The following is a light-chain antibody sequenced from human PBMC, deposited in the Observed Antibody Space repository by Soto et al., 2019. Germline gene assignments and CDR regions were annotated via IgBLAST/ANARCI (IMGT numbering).Light chain of an antibody. J-gene: IGKJ1*01. CDR2: GAS. V-gene: IGKV3-20*01. CDR1: QSTIY. CDR3: HQYAGSPWT. Sequence: EIVLTQSPGTLSLSPGERATLSCRASQSTIYLAWYQQKPGQTPRLLIYGASNRATGIPDRFSGSESGTDFTLTISRLEPEDFAVYYCHQYAGSPWTFGQGTKVEIK.